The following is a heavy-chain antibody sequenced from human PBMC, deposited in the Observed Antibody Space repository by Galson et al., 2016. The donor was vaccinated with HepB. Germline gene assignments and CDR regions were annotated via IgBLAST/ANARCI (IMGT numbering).Heavy chain of an antibody. CDR1: GFTFTNFG. CDR3: ARAPGNYYGLDV. J-gene: IGHJ6*02. V-gene: IGHV1-3*01. CDR2: FLAGNDNI. Sequence: SVKVSCKASGFTFTNFGIHWVRQAPGQRPEWMGWFLAGNDNIKYSEKFQGRVIFSRDTSASTIYLELSSLRSEDTAVYYCARAPGNYYGLDVWGQGTAVAVSS.